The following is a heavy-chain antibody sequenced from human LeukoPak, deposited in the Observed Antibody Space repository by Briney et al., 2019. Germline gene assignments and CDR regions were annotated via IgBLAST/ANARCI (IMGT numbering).Heavy chain of an antibody. CDR2: MNPNSGNT. D-gene: IGHD3-3*01. J-gene: IGHJ6*02. Sequence: ASVKVSCKASGYTFTSYDINWVRQATGQGLEWMGWMNPNSGNTGYAQKFQGRVTMTRNTSISTAYMELSSLRSEDTAVYYCAIRYLEDFEGYYYGMDVWGQGTTVTVSS. CDR1: GYTFTSYD. V-gene: IGHV1-8*01. CDR3: AIRYLEDFEGYYYGMDV.